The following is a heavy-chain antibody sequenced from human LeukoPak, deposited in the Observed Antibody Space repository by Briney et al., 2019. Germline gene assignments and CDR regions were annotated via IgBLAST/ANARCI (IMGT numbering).Heavy chain of an antibody. CDR3: AREINYLGCSSTSCHAHYYYMDV. V-gene: IGHV1-69*04. CDR2: IIPILGIA. D-gene: IGHD2-2*01. CDR1: GGTFSSYT. J-gene: IGHJ6*03. Sequence: ASVKVSYKASGGTFSSYTISWVRQAPGQGREWMGRIIPILGIANYAQKFQGRVTITADKSTSTAYMELSSLRSEDTAVYYCAREINYLGCSSTSCHAHYYYMDVWGKGTTVTVSS.